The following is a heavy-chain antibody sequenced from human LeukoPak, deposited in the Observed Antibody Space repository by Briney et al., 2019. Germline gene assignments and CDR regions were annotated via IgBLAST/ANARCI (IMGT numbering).Heavy chain of an antibody. J-gene: IGHJ5*02. CDR3: ARGIALTGSTKGDWFDP. CDR1: SGSISSGSYY. V-gene: IGHV4-61*02. CDR2: MYSSGST. Sequence: PSETLSFTCTVSSGSISSGSYYWSWIRQPAGKGLEWIGRMYSSGSTNYNPSLQSRVTISRDTSRNQFSLNLSSVTAADTAIYYCARGIALTGSTKGDWFDPWGQGTLVTVSS. D-gene: IGHD1-20*01.